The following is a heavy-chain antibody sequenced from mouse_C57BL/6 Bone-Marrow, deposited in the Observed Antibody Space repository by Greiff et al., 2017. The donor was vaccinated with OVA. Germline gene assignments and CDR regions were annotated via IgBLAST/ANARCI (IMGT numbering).Heavy chain of an antibody. CDR3: ARDYAMDD. J-gene: IGHJ4*01. CDR1: GFTFSDYY. V-gene: IGHV5-16*01. CDR2: INYDGSST. Sequence: EVKLVESEGGLVQPGSSMKLSCTASGFTFSDYYMAWVRQVPEKGLEWVANINYDGSSTYYLDSLKSRFIISRDNAKNILYLQMSSLKSEDTATYYCARDYAMDDWGQGTSVTVSS.